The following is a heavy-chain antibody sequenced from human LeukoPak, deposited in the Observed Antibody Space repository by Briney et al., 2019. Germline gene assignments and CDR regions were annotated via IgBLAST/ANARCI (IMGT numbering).Heavy chain of an antibody. J-gene: IGHJ4*02. Sequence: SETLSLTCTVSGGSISSYYWSWIRQPPGKGLEWIGSIYYSGSTYSNPSLKSRVTISVDTSKNQFSLKLSSVTAADAAVYYCARSTYSSGFFGVFYHDYWGQGTLVTVSS. CDR3: ARSTYSSGFFGVFYHDY. D-gene: IGHD3-22*01. CDR1: GGSISSYY. V-gene: IGHV4-59*08. CDR2: IYYSGST.